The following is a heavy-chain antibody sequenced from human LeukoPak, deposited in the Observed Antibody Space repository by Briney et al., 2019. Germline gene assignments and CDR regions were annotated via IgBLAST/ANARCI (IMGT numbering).Heavy chain of an antibody. CDR2: ISSSSSYI. V-gene: IGHV3-21*01. CDR3: ARDWRYSSSSQCYFGMDV. CDR1: GFTFSSYS. J-gene: IGHJ6*02. D-gene: IGHD6-6*01. Sequence: GGSLRLSCAASGFTFSSYSMNWVRQAPGKGLEWVSSISSSSSYIYYADSVKGRFTISRDNAKNSLYLQMNSLRAEDTAVYYCARDWRYSSSSQCYFGMDVWGQGTTVTVSS.